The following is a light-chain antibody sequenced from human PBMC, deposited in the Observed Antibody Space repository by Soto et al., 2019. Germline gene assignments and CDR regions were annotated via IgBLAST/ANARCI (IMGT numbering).Light chain of an antibody. CDR3: QQYHDWPPWT. CDR2: GAS. J-gene: IGKJ1*01. V-gene: IGKV3-15*01. CDR1: QSVSNN. Sequence: EVVMTQSPATLSVSPGDRATLSCRTSQSVSNNLAWYQQKPGQGPRLLIYGASTRATGIPVRFSGRGSGTEFTLTISSLQSEDFAAYYCQQYHDWPPWTFGHGTKVEIK.